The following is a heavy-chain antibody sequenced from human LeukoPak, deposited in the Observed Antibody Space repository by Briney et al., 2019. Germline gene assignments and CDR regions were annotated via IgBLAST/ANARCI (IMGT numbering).Heavy chain of an antibody. Sequence: GGSLRLSCAGSGFTFSNAWMSWVRQAPGKGLEWVSGISWNSGSIGYADSVKGRFTISRDNAKNSLYLQMNSLRAEDTALYYCAKGEAFGELEGYWGQGTLVTVSS. CDR2: ISWNSGSI. J-gene: IGHJ4*02. D-gene: IGHD3-10*01. CDR3: AKGEAFGELEGY. CDR1: GFTFSNAW. V-gene: IGHV3-9*01.